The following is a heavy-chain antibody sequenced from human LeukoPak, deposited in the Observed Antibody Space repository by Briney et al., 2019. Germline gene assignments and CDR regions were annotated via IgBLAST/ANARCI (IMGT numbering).Heavy chain of an antibody. CDR2: INPNSGGT. D-gene: IGHD3-9*01. V-gene: IGHV1-2*02. J-gene: IGHJ4*02. CDR3: ARSPHILTGENFDY. CDR1: GYTFTGYY. Sequence: GASVKVSCKTSGYTFTGYYMHWVRQAPGQGLGWMGWINPNSGGTNYAQKFQDRVSMIRDTSISTAYMHLSRLRSDDTAVYYCARSPHILTGENFDYWGQGTLLTVSS.